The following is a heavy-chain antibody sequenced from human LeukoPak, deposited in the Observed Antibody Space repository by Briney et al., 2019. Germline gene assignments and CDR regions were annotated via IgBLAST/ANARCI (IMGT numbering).Heavy chain of an antibody. CDR2: INPNSGGT. CDR3: ARDERLSDGVYDY. CDR1: GYTFTGYY. J-gene: IGHJ4*02. V-gene: IGHV1-2*02. D-gene: IGHD2-8*01. Sequence: ASVKVSCKASGYTFTGYYMHWVRQAPGQGLEWMGWINPNSGGTNYAQKFQGRVTMTRDTSIGTAYMELSRLRSDDTAVYYCARDERLSDGVYDYWGQGTLVTVSS.